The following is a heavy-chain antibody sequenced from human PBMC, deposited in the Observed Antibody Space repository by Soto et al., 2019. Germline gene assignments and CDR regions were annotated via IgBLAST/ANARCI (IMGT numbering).Heavy chain of an antibody. V-gene: IGHV3-21*01. CDR3: ARVADYDFWGGYWPGYVDY. J-gene: IGHJ4*02. CDR2: ISSSSSYI. Sequence: EVQLVESGGGLVKPGGSLRLSCAASGFTFSSYSMNWVRQAPGKGLEWVSSISSSSSYIYYADSVKGRFTISRDNAKNSLYLQMNSLRAEDTAVYYCARVADYDFWGGYWPGYVDYWGQGTLVTVSS. CDR1: GFTFSSYS. D-gene: IGHD3-3*01.